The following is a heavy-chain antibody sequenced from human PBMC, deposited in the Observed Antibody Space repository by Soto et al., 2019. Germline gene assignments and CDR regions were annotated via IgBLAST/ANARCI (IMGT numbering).Heavy chain of an antibody. J-gene: IGHJ4*02. CDR1: GGSISSGDYY. V-gene: IGHV4-30-4*01. Sequence: QVQLQESGPGLVKPSQTLSLTCIVSGGSISSGDYYWSWIRQPTGKGLEWIGYIHYSGSTHYNPSLKSRVTISVDTSKNQFSLKLSSVTAADTAVYYCAREGGAFGAPFDCWGQGTLVPVSS. D-gene: IGHD3-10*01. CDR3: AREGGAFGAPFDC. CDR2: IHYSGST.